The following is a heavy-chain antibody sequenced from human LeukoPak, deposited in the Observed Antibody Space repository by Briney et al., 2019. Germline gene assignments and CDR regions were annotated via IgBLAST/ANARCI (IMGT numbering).Heavy chain of an antibody. CDR1: GFTFDDYA. CDR3: AKEYSSGWYRGAFDI. D-gene: IGHD6-19*01. V-gene: IGHV3-9*01. J-gene: IGHJ3*02. Sequence: GGSLRLSCAASGFTFDDYAMHWVRQAPGKGLEWVSGISWNSGSIGYADSVKGRFTISRDNAKNSLYLQMNSLRAEDTALYYCAKEYSSGWYRGAFDIWGQGTMVTVSS. CDR2: ISWNSGSI.